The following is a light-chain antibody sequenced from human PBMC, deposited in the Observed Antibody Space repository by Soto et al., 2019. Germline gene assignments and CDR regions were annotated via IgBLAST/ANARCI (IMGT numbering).Light chain of an antibody. CDR3: QEFNSFPRT. J-gene: IGKJ1*01. CDR1: QGISNY. V-gene: IGKV1-9*01. Sequence: DIKLTQSPSFLSASEGDRVTVTCRASQGISNYLAWYQQKPGKAPKLLINVASTLQSGVPSRFSGSEPGTEFTLTISTLQTEDSATYYCQEFNSFPRTFGQGTKVEIK. CDR2: VAS.